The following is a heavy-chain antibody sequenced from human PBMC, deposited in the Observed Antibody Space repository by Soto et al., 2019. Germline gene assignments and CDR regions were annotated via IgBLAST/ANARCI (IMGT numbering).Heavy chain of an antibody. CDR1: GFTFSDYY. Sequence: QVQLVESGGGLVKPGGSLRLSCAASGFTFSDYYMSWIRQAPGKGLEWVSYISSSGSTIYYADSVKGRFTISRDNAKNSLYLQMNSLRAEDTAVYYCARETPDYSKRDYYYYYYKDVRGKGTTVTVSS. J-gene: IGHJ6*03. D-gene: IGHD4-4*01. V-gene: IGHV3-11*01. CDR2: ISSSGSTI. CDR3: ARETPDYSKRDYYYYYYKDV.